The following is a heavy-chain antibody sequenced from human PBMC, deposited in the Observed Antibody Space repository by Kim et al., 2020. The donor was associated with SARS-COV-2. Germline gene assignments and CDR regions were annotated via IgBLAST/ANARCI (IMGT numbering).Heavy chain of an antibody. J-gene: IGHJ4*02. CDR3: ARGLAS. CDR2: SSSSYI. V-gene: IGHV3-21*01. Sequence: SSSSYIYYADSVKGRFTISRDNAKNSLYLQMNSLRAEDTAVYYCARGLASWGQGTLVTVSS.